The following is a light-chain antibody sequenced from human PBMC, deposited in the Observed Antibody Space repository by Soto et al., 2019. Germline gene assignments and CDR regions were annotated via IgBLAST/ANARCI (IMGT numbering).Light chain of an antibody. CDR1: SSDVGGYNY. V-gene: IGLV2-11*01. CDR3: CSYAGSYTYV. CDR2: DVS. Sequence: QSALTQPRSVSGSPGQSVTISCTGTSSDVGGYNYVSWYQQHPGKAPKFMIYDVSKRPSGVPDRFSGSKSGNTASLTISGLQAEDEADYYCCSYAGSYTYVFGTGTKLT. J-gene: IGLJ1*01.